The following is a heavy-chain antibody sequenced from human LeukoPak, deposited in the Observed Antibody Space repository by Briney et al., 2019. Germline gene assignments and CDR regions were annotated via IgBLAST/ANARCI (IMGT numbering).Heavy chain of an antibody. Sequence: PGRSLRLSCAASGFTFGSYAMHWVRQAPGKGLEWVAVISYDGSNKYYADSVKGRFTISRDNSKNTLYLQMNSLRAEDTAVYYCARTIDGDYDILTGYPDYWGQGTLVTVSS. J-gene: IGHJ4*02. CDR2: ISYDGSNK. CDR1: GFTFGSYA. V-gene: IGHV3-30*04. CDR3: ARTIDGDYDILTGYPDY. D-gene: IGHD3-9*01.